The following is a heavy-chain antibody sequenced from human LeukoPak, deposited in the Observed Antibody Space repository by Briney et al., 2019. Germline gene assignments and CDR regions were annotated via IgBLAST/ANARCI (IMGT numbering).Heavy chain of an antibody. CDR3: AAYSSGYHDAFDI. D-gene: IGHD6-19*01. V-gene: IGHV4-59*08. CDR2: IYYSRST. J-gene: IGHJ3*02. CDR1: GGSISSYY. Sequence: SETLSLTCTVSGGSISSYYWSWIRQPPGKGLEWIGYIYYSRSTNYNPSLKSRVTISVDTSKNQFSLKLSSVTAADTAVYYCAAYSSGYHDAFDIWGQGTMVTVSS.